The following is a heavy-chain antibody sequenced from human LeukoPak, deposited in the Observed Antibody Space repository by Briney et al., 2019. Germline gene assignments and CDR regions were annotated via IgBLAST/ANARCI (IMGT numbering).Heavy chain of an antibody. D-gene: IGHD2-21*02. V-gene: IGHV1-2*02. J-gene: IGHJ5*02. Sequence: ASVKVSCKASGYTFTGYHMHWVRQAPGQGLEWMGCINPSSGATNYEQKFQGRVTMTRDTSINTAYMELSRLRSDDTAVYYCARESGVTSVVTAYRSDWFDPWGQGTLVTVSS. CDR1: GYTFTGYH. CDR2: INPSSGAT. CDR3: ARESGVTSVVTAYRSDWFDP.